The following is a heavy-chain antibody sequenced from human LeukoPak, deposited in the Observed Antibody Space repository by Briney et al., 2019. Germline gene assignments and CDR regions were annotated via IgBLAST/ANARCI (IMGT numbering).Heavy chain of an antibody. CDR3: ARGQGTVTTH. D-gene: IGHD4-17*01. Sequence: SETLSLTCAVSGGSFSGYYWTWIRQPPGKGLEWIGEINHSGSANYNPSLKSLVTISLDTSKNQCSLNLSSVTAADTAVYYCARGQGTVTTHWGQGTLVTASS. J-gene: IGHJ4*02. CDR1: GGSFSGYY. CDR2: INHSGSA. V-gene: IGHV4-34*01.